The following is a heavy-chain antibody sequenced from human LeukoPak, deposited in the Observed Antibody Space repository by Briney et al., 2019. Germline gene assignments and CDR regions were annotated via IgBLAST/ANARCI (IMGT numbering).Heavy chain of an antibody. J-gene: IGHJ6*03. CDR2: IYHSGST. D-gene: IGHD6-13*01. V-gene: IGHV4-38-2*02. Sequence: TSETLSLTCTVSGYSISSGYYWGWIRQLPGKGLEWIGSIYHSGSTYYNPSLKSRVTISVDTSKNQFSLKLSSVTAADTAVYYCARADYSSTWSHDYYYMDVWGKGTTVTVSS. CDR1: GYSISSGYY. CDR3: ARADYSSTWSHDYYYMDV.